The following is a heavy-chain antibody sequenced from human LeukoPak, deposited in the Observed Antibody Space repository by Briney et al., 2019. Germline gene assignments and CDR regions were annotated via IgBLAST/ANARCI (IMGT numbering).Heavy chain of an antibody. D-gene: IGHD3-9*01. CDR3: ARGTSYYDILTGYPPDY. CDR1: EYTFTSYD. Sequence: ASVEVSGKASEYTFTSYDINWVRQATGQRLEWMGWMNPNRGNTGYAQKFQGRVNMTRNTSISTAYMELSSLRPEDTAVYYCARGTSYYDILTGYPPDYWGQGTLVTVSS. V-gene: IGHV1-8*01. J-gene: IGHJ4*02. CDR2: MNPNRGNT.